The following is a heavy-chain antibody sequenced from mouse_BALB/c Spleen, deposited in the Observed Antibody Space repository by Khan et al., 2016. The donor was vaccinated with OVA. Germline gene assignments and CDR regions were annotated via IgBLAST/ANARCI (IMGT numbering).Heavy chain of an antibody. D-gene: IGHD1-1*01. CDR3: ARRGLRWDFDY. J-gene: IGHJ2*01. V-gene: IGHV1-7*01. Sequence: QVQLQQSGAELAKPGASVKMSCKASGYTFINYWILWVKQRPGQGLEWIGYINPSTAYTEYTPNFKDKSTLTADKSSSPAYMQLSSMTSEDSAVYYWARRGLRWDFDYWGQGTTLTVS. CDR1: GYTFINYW. CDR2: INPSTAYT.